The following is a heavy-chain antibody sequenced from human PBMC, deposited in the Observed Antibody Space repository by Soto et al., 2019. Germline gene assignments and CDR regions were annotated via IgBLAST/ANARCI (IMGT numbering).Heavy chain of an antibody. V-gene: IGHV4-30-2*01. CDR3: ARSCIAGSGVDI. J-gene: IGHJ3*02. Sequence: QLQLQESGSGLVKPSQTLSLTCAVSGGSISSGGYSWSWIRQPPGKGLEWIGYIYHSGSTYYNPSLQRRVGIAVVWSNTQCCLRLSSLIAADTSVYYCARSCIAGSGVDIWGQGTMVIVSS. CDR2: IYHSGST. D-gene: IGHD3-10*01. CDR1: GGSISSGGYS.